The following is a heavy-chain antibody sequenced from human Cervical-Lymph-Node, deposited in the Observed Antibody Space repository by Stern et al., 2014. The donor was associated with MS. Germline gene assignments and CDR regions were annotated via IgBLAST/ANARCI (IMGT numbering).Heavy chain of an antibody. CDR1: GFTFSSYA. J-gene: IGHJ4*02. D-gene: IGHD4-11*01. V-gene: IGHV3-30*01. Sequence: VQLVESGGGVVQPGRSLRLSCAASGFTFSSYAMHWVRQAPGKGLEWVAVMSYDGSYKSYADSVKGRFTISRDNSKNTLYLQMNSLRAEDTAVYYCARDLFTVTTDYYFDYWGQGTLVTVSS. CDR2: MSYDGSYK. CDR3: ARDLFTVTTDYYFDY.